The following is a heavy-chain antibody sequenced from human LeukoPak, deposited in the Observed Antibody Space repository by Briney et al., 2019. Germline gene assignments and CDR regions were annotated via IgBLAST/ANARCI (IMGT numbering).Heavy chain of an antibody. CDR3: ASTSGWYEPIDY. Sequence: PGGSLRLSCAASGFTFSSFGMHWVRQAPGKGLEWVAVISSDGVNKCSADSVKGRFTISRDNSKNTLYLQMNSLRAEDTAVYYCASTSGWYEPIDYWGQGTLVTVSS. CDR1: GFTFSSFG. CDR2: ISSDGVNK. J-gene: IGHJ4*02. D-gene: IGHD6-19*01. V-gene: IGHV3-30*03.